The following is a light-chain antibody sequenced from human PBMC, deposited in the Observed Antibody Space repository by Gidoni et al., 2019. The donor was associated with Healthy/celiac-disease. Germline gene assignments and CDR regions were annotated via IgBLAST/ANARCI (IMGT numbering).Light chain of an antibody. CDR1: KLGDKY. Sequence: SYELTPPPSVSVSPGQTASITCSGDKLGDKYACWYQQKPGQSPVLVIYQDSKRPSGIPERFSGSNSRNTATLTISGTQAMDEADYYCQAWDSSTVVFGGGTKLTVL. CDR2: QDS. V-gene: IGLV3-1*01. CDR3: QAWDSSTVV. J-gene: IGLJ2*01.